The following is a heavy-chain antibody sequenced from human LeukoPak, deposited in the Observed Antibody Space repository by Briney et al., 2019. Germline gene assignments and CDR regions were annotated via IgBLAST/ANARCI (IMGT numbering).Heavy chain of an antibody. CDR1: GFSFSNYE. D-gene: IGHD1/OR15-1a*01. V-gene: IGHV3-48*03. CDR3: ARGVTTAHDAFDI. Sequence: GGSLRLSCAASGFSFSNYEMNWVRQAPGKGLEWVPYISSTGRSTYYPDSVKGRFTISRDNAENSLYLEMNSLRAEDTAFYYCARGVTTAHDAFDIWGQGTMVTVSS. J-gene: IGHJ3*02. CDR2: ISSTGRST.